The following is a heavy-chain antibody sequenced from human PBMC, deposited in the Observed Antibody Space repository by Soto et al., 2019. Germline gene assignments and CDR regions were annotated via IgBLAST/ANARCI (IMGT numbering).Heavy chain of an antibody. CDR2: IYYSGST. CDR3: ARGQSFYDILTGYYPRTTYYFDY. CDR1: GGSISSYY. V-gene: IGHV4-59*01. J-gene: IGHJ4*02. Sequence: QVQLQESGPGLVKPSETLSLTCTVSGGSISSYYWSWIRQPPGKGLEWIGYIYYSGSTNYNPSLKSRVTISVDTSKNQFSLKLSSVTAADTAVYYCARGQSFYDILTGYYPRTTYYFDYWGQGTLVTVSS. D-gene: IGHD3-9*01.